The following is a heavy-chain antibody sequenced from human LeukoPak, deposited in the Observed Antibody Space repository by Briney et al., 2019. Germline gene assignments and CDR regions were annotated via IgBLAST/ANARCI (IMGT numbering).Heavy chain of an antibody. J-gene: IGHJ2*01. CDR2: FDPEDGET. CDR3: ASLYCSGGSCYRRNWYFHL. D-gene: IGHD2-15*01. Sequence: GASVKVSCKASGYTFTDYYMHWVQQAPGKGLEWMGGFDPEDGETIYAQKFQGRVTMTEDTSTDTAYMELSSLRSEDTAVYYCASLYCSGGSCYRRNWYFHLWGRGTLATVSS. V-gene: IGHV1-24*01. CDR1: GYTFTDYY.